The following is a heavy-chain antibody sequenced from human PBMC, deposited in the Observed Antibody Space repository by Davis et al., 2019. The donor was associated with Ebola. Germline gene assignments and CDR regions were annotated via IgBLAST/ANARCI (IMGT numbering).Heavy chain of an antibody. Sequence: ASVKVSCKASGYTFTSYDINWVRQATGQGLEWMGWMNPNSGNTGYAQKFQGRVTMTRNTSISTAYMELSSLRSEDTAVYYCAGAVVPAAPLLDYYGMDVWGQGTTVTASS. CDR2: MNPNSGNT. CDR1: GYTFTSYD. CDR3: AGAVVPAAPLLDYYGMDV. J-gene: IGHJ6*02. V-gene: IGHV1-8*01. D-gene: IGHD2-2*01.